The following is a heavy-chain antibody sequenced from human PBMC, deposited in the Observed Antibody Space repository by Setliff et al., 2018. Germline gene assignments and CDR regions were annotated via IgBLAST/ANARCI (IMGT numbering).Heavy chain of an antibody. CDR3: ARTCSGSGCYAGLES. J-gene: IGHJ4*02. CDR2: IWDDGGNK. Sequence: PGGSLRLSCAASGFTFSTYALSWVRQAPGKGLEWVAVIWDDGGNKCHADSVKGRFTISRDNSKNTLYLQMNSLTPEDTAVYYCARTCSGSGCYAGLESWGQGTPVTVSS. D-gene: IGHD2-15*01. CDR1: GFTFSTYA. V-gene: IGHV3-33*08.